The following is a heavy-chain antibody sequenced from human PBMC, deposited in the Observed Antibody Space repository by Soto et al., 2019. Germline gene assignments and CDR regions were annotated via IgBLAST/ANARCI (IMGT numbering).Heavy chain of an antibody. J-gene: IGHJ4*02. CDR3: ARAQPVCSSLSCYDMGGDY. D-gene: IGHD2-2*01. CDR2: ISVYNDNT. Sequence: QVQVVQSGAEVKKPGASVKVSCKTSGYTFTNYGITWVRQAPGQGLEWMGWISVYNDNTNYAQNLQGRITMTTDTXXNXAXXELRSLRSDDTAVYYCARAQPVCSSLSCYDMGGDYWGQGTLVTVSS. V-gene: IGHV1-18*01. CDR1: GYTFTNYG.